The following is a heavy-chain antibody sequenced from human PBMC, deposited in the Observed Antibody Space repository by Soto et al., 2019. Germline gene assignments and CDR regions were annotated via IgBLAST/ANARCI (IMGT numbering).Heavy chain of an antibody. J-gene: IGHJ6*02. CDR2: IYPGDSDT. CDR3: ARLGIAVAGTYGMDV. D-gene: IGHD6-19*01. Sequence: GESMKISCKCSGYSFTIYWIGWVRQMPGKGLEWMGIIYPGDSDTRYSPSFQGQVTISADKSISTAYLQWSSLKASDTAMYYCARLGIAVAGTYGMDVWGQGTTVTVSS. V-gene: IGHV5-51*01. CDR1: GYSFTIYW.